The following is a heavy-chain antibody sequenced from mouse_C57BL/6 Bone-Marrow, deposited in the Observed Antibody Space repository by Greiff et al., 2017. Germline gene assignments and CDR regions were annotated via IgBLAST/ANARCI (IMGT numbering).Heavy chain of an antibody. CDR2: IHPSDSDT. D-gene: IGHD1-1*01. Sequence: QVQLQQPGAELVKPGASVKVSCKASGYTFTSYWMHWVKQRPGQGLEWIGRIHPSDSDTNYNQKFKGKATLTVDKSSSTAYMQLSSLTSEDSAVYYCAIVDYYGSSQYYFDYWGQGTTLTVSS. CDR1: GYTFTSYW. CDR3: AIVDYYGSSQYYFDY. J-gene: IGHJ2*01. V-gene: IGHV1-74*01.